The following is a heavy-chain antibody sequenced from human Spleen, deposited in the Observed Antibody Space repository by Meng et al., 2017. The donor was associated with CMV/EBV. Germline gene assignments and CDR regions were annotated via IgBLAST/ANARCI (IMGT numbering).Heavy chain of an antibody. J-gene: IGHJ6*02. Sequence: GESLKISCAASGFTFDDYGMGWVRQAPGKGLEWVSGINWNGGSTGYADSVKGRFTISRDNAKNSLYLQMNSLRAEDTALYYCARDSLYGVAFYGMDVWGQGTTVTVSS. CDR1: GFTFDDYG. CDR2: INWNGGST. V-gene: IGHV3-20*04. D-gene: IGHD3-10*02. CDR3: ARDSLYGVAFYGMDV.